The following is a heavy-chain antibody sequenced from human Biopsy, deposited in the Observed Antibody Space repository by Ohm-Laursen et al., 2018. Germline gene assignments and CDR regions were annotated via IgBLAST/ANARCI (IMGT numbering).Heavy chain of an antibody. D-gene: IGHD3-3*01. CDR1: GFTFSSHA. J-gene: IGHJ5*02. CDR3: ARDLYDFCGGCPFDP. CDR2: INGSSGST. V-gene: IGHV3-23*01. Sequence: SLRLSCAAPGFTFSSHAMSWVRQAPGKGLECVSVINGSSGSTYYADPVKGRFTISRDNSKNTLYLQMNSLRAEDTAMYYCARDLYDFCGGCPFDPWGQGTLVTVS.